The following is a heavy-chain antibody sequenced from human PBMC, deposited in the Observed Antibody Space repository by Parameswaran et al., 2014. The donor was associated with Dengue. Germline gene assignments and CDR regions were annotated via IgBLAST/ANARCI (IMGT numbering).Heavy chain of an antibody. CDR2: INTNTGTP. V-gene: IGHV7-4-1*02. Sequence: WVRQAPGQGLEWMGWINTNTGTPMYAQGFTGRFVFSLDSSVSTAYLQISSLKAEDTAVYYCARQLMFNWFDPWGQGTLVTVSS. CDR3: ARQLMFNWFDP. J-gene: IGHJ5*02. D-gene: IGHD1-1*01.